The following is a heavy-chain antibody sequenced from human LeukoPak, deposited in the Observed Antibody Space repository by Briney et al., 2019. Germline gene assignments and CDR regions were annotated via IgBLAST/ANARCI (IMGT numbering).Heavy chain of an antibody. V-gene: IGHV4-30-2*01. J-gene: IGHJ4*02. CDR1: GGSISSGGYY. CDR3: ARARLILGYCTNGVCYPSTSRGVYYFDY. Sequence: PSQTLSLTCAVSGGSISSGGYYWSWIRQPPGKGLEWIGEINHSGSTNYNPSLKSRVTISVDTSKNQFSLKLSSVTAADTAVYYCARARLILGYCTNGVCYPSTSRGVYYFDYWGQGTLVTVSS. CDR2: INHSGST. D-gene: IGHD2-8*01.